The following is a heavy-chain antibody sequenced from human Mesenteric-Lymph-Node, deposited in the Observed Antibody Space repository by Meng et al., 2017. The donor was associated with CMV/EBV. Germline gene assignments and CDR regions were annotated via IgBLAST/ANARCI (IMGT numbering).Heavy chain of an antibody. CDR1: VASISSGRHY. Sequence: VAVASISSGRHYWVSVRQHPGQGLEWIGYIYYSSNTHYNPSLKSRVTISVDTSKNQFSLELSSVTAADTAVYYCARGGYGDFYFDYWGQGTLVTVSS. D-gene: IGHD4-17*01. CDR2: IYYSSNT. V-gene: IGHV4-31*02. J-gene: IGHJ4*02. CDR3: ARGGYGDFYFDY.